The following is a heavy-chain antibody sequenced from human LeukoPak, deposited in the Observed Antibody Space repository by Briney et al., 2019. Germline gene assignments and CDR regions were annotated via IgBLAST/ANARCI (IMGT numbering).Heavy chain of an antibody. D-gene: IGHD3-3*01. CDR1: GFTFSSYE. CDR2: ISNSGSTK. V-gene: IGHV3-48*03. Sequence: GGSLRLSCAASGFTFSSYEMNWIRQAPGKGLEWISYISNSGSTKYYADSVKGRFTISRDNAKNSLYLQMNSLRAEDTAVYYCARELTYYDFWGQSYYYYYMDVWGKGTTVTVSS. J-gene: IGHJ6*03. CDR3: ARELTYYDFWGQSYYYYYMDV.